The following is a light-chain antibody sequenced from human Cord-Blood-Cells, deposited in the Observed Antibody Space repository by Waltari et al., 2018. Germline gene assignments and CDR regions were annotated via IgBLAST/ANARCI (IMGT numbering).Light chain of an antibody. V-gene: IGLV5-45*02. CDR3: MIWHSSAVV. CDR1: SAIHCGTYR. Sequence: QAVLTQPSSLSASPGASASLTFTFRSAIHCGTYRIYWYQQHPGSPPQYLLRYKSDSDKQQGSGVPSRFSGSKDASANAGILLISGLQSEDEADYYCMIWHSSAVVFGGGTKLTVL. CDR2: YKSDSDK. J-gene: IGLJ2*01.